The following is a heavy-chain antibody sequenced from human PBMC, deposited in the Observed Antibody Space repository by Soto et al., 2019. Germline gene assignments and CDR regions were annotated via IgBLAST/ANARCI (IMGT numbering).Heavy chain of an antibody. CDR2: ISFDGSER. D-gene: IGHD4-17*01. V-gene: IGHV3-30*18. CDR1: GLNFRDSG. Sequence: QVQLVESGGGVVQPGTSLRLSCVVSGLNFRDSGMHWVRQAPGKGLEWVAVISFDGSERHYRDYVKGRFSISRDNSRNTLHLQMNSLRGDVSAVYYCENGKDGVRYYYGIDVCCKGSTVTFSS. J-gene: IGHJ6*04. CDR3: ENGKDGVRYYYGIDV.